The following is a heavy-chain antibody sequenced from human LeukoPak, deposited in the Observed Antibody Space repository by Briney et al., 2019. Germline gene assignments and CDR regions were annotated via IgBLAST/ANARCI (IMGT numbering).Heavy chain of an antibody. D-gene: IGHD5-12*01. CDR1: GGSISSYY. CDR2: IFYSGST. V-gene: IGHV4-59*01. J-gene: IGHJ4*02. CDR3: ARSRAYDYHFDN. Sequence: SETLSLTCTVSGGSISSYYWSWIRQSPGRGLEWIGYIFYSGSTNYNPSLKSRVTISVDTSKNQFSLKLTSVTAADTAVYHCARSRAYDYHFDNWGQGTLVTVSS.